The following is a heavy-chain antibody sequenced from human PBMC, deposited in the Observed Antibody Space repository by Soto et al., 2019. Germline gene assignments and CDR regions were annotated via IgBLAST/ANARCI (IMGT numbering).Heavy chain of an antibody. D-gene: IGHD6-13*01. J-gene: IGHJ6*02. Sequence: GGSLRLSCVASGFTFSTCAMSWVRQAPGKGLEWVAVISYDGSNKYYADSVKGRFTISRDNSKNTLYLQMNSLRAEDTAVYYCARERSIAAVYYYGMDVWGQGTTVTVSS. CDR1: GFTFSTCA. CDR2: ISYDGSNK. CDR3: ARERSIAAVYYYGMDV. V-gene: IGHV3-30-3*01.